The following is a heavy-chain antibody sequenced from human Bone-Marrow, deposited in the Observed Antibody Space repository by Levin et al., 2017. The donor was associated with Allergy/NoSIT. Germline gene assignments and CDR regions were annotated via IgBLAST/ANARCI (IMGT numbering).Heavy chain of an antibody. V-gene: IGHV3-30-3*01. Sequence: GESLKISCAASGFTFTNYAMHWVRQAPGKGLDWVASISYDGNKVYYADSVKGRFTISRDNSKNTLSLQMNSLRPEDTAVYYCAREAAGGSGSYSILRHSSSWYAGEFREFDYWGQGTLVTVSS. CDR2: ISYDGNKV. D-gene: IGHD6-13*01. CDR1: GFTFTNYA. CDR3: AREAAGGSGSYSILRHSSSWYAGEFREFDY. J-gene: IGHJ4*02.